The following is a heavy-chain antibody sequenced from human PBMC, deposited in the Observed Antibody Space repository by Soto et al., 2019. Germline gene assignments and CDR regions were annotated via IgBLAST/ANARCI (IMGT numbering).Heavy chain of an antibody. D-gene: IGHD2-2*01. V-gene: IGHV1-3*01. J-gene: IGHJ6*03. CDR1: GYTFTNYA. CDR3: ARGHLAVVPVASSFYYMDV. Sequence: QVQLVQSGAEVEKPGASVKVSCKASGYTFTNYAVHWVRQAPGQRLEWMGWINAGNGNTRFSQNLQGRVTITRDTSARTVYMELSSLRSEDTAVYYCARGHLAVVPVASSFYYMDVWGKGTTVTVSS. CDR2: INAGNGNT.